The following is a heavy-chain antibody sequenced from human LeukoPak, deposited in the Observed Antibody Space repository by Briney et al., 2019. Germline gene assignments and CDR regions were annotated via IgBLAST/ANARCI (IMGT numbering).Heavy chain of an antibody. D-gene: IGHD2-21*01. J-gene: IGHJ2*01. CDR1: GGSISSYY. CDR3: ARVGLGWCSGCFWYFDL. Sequence: SETLCLTCTASGGSISSYYWSWIRQPAGKGLEWIGRIYTSGSTNYNPSLKSRFTMSVDTSQNQLSLKLSSVTAADTAVYYCARVGLGWCSGCFWYFDLWGRGTLVTVSS. CDR2: IYTSGST. V-gene: IGHV4-4*07.